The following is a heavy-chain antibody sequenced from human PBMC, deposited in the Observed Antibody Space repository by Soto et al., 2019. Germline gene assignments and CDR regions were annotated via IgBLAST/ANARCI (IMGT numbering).Heavy chain of an antibody. J-gene: IGHJ2*01. CDR3: AKDLGTSVTPPPFGYFDL. Sequence: QVQLVESGGGVVQPGESLRLSCAASGFTFSHFGMYWVRQAPGKGLKWVAIIWYDGSNKYYADSVKGRFTISRDNSKNTLYLQMNSLRAEDTGIYYCAKDLGTSVTPPPFGYFDLWGRGTRVTVSP. V-gene: IGHV3-33*06. D-gene: IGHD2-15*01. CDR1: GFTFSHFG. CDR2: IWYDGSNK.